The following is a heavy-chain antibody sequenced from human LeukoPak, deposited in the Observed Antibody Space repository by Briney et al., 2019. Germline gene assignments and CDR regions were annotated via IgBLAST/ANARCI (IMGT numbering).Heavy chain of an antibody. CDR2: ISYDGSDK. V-gene: IGHV3-30*18. D-gene: IGHD6-19*01. Sequence: PGRSLRLSCAASGFTFSSYGMHWVRQAPGKGLEWVALISYDGSDKYYADSVKGRFTISRDNSKNALYLQMNSLRAEDTAIYYCTKGHTNGWYNSWGQGTLVTVSS. CDR1: GFTFSSYG. CDR3: TKGHTNGWYNS. J-gene: IGHJ4*02.